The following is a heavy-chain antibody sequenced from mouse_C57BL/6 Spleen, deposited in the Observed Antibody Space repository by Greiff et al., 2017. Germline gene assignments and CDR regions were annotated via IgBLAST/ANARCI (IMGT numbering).Heavy chain of an antibody. CDR2: ISSGVSYT. Sequence: VQLQESGGDLVKPGGSLKLSCAASGFTFSSYGMSWVRQTPDQRLEWVATISSGVSYTYYADSVKGRFTIPRDTAKNTLYLQMSSLKSEDTAMYYCARQVDLSNSYYFDYWGQGTTLTVSS. CDR1: GFTFSSYG. J-gene: IGHJ2*01. D-gene: IGHD4-1*01. CDR3: ARQVDLSNSYYFDY. V-gene: IGHV5-6*01.